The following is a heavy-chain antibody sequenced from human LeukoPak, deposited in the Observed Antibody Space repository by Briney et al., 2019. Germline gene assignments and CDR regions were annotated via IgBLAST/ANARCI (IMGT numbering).Heavy chain of an antibody. CDR1: GGSISSYY. D-gene: IGHD3-10*01. J-gene: IGHJ6*02. CDR3: AREARERSGSYSYYGMDV. Sequence: PSETLSLTCTVSGGSISSYYWSWIRQPPGKGLEWVGYIYYSGSTNYNPSLKSRVTISVDTSKNQFSLKLSSVTAADTAVYYCAREARERSGSYSYYGMDVWGQGTTVTVSS. CDR2: IYYSGST. V-gene: IGHV4-59*01.